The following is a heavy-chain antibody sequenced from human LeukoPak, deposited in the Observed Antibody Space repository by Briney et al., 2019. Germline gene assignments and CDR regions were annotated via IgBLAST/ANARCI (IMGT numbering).Heavy chain of an antibody. D-gene: IGHD3-9*01. CDR3: ARDGLRYFRGYYYMDV. CDR1: GFTFDDYA. J-gene: IGHJ6*03. CDR2: ISWNSGSI. V-gene: IGHV3-9*01. Sequence: SGGSLRLSCAASGFTFDDYAMHWVRHAPGKGLEWVSGISWNSGSIGYADSVKGRFTISRDNAKNSLYLQMNSLRAEDTAVYYCARDGLRYFRGYYYMDVWGKGTTVTVSS.